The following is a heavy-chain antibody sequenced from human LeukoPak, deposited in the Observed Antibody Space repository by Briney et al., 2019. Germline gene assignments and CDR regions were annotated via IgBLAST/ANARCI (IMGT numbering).Heavy chain of an antibody. CDR2: IFYSGST. Sequence: SETLSLTCTVSGGSISSSSYYWGWIRQPPGKGLEWIGYIFYSGSTYYNPSLKSRVSISVDTSKNQFSLKLSSVTAADTAVYYCARATSSSWYFDYWGQGTLVTVSS. V-gene: IGHV4-30-4*08. CDR1: GGSISSSSYY. J-gene: IGHJ4*02. D-gene: IGHD6-13*01. CDR3: ARATSSSWYFDY.